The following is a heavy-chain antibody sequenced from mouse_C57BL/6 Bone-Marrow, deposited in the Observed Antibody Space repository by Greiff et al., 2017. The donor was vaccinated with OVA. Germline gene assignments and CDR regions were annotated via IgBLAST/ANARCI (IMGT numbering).Heavy chain of an antibody. CDR3: NVRYCSSYDYAMDY. J-gene: IGHJ4*01. D-gene: IGHD1-1*01. Sequence: EVHLVEPGTVLARPGASVKMSCKTSGYTFTSYWMHWVKQRPGQGLEWIGAIYPGNSDTSYNQKFKGKAKLTSVTSASTAYMELSSLTNEDSAVYYCNVRYCSSYDYAMDYWGQGTSVTVSS. CDR2: IYPGNSDT. V-gene: IGHV1-5*01. CDR1: GYTFTSYW.